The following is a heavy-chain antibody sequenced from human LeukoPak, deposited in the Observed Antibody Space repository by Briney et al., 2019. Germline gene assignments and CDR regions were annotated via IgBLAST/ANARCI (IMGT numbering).Heavy chain of an antibody. CDR1: GFTFSSYT. V-gene: IGHV3-21*01. Sequence: GGSLRLSCAASGFTFSSYTMNWVRQAPGKGLEGVASIGSSSFHIYYADSVKGRFTISRDNAKNSLYLQLTSLRAEVTAVYYCARAAPLENWGQGTLVTVSS. CDR2: IGSSSFHI. J-gene: IGHJ4*02. CDR3: ARAAPLEN.